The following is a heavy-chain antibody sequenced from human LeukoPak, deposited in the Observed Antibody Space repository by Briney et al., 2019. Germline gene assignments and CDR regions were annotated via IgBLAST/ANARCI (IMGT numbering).Heavy chain of an antibody. V-gene: IGHV4-38-2*02. CDR3: ARMPRPGYFDL. Sequence: PSETLSLTCTVSGYSISSGYYWGWIRQPPGRGLEWIGSIYHSGSTYYNPSLKSRVTISVDTSKNQFSLKLSSVTAADTAVYYCARMPRPGYFDLWGRGTLVTVSS. D-gene: IGHD2-2*01. J-gene: IGHJ2*01. CDR2: IYHSGST. CDR1: GYSISSGYY.